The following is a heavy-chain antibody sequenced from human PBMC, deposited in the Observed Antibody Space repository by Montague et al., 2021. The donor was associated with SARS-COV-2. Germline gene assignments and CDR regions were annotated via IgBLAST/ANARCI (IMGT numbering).Heavy chain of an antibody. V-gene: IGHV4-61*01. Sequence: SETLSLTCTVSGGSVSSGSYYWSWIRQPPGKGLEWIGYIYYSGSTNYNPSLKSRVTISVDTSKNQFSLKLSSVTAADTAVYYCARDPWHITIFGVVTRYGMDVWGRGTLVTVSS. D-gene: IGHD3-3*01. CDR2: IYYSGST. J-gene: IGHJ2*01. CDR3: ARDPWHITIFGVVTRYGMDV. CDR1: GGSVSSGSYY.